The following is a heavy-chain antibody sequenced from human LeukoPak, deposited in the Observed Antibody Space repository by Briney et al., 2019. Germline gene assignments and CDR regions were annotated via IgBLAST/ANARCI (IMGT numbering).Heavy chain of an antibody. J-gene: IGHJ4*02. D-gene: IGHD4-17*01. Sequence: GGSLRLSCAASGFTFDDYAMHWVRQAPGKGLEWVSGISWNSGSIGYADSVKGRFTIPRDNAKNSLYLQMDSLRAEDTALYYCASQSYGLFHYWGQGNLVTVSS. CDR1: GFTFDDYA. CDR3: ASQSYGLFHY. V-gene: IGHV3-9*01. CDR2: ISWNSGSI.